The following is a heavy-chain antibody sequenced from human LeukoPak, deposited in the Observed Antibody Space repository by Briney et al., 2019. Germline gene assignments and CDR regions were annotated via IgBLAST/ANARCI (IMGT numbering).Heavy chain of an antibody. D-gene: IGHD3-22*01. Sequence: ASMTVSCKASGGTFTNYAISWVRQAPGQGLEWMGGIIPIFGTADYTQKFQGRVTITADESTSTAYMELSSLRSDDTAVYYCARVGLVRYYYDSSGQYYFDYWGQGTQVTVSS. CDR2: IIPIFGTA. CDR1: GGTFTNYA. V-gene: IGHV1-69*13. CDR3: ARVGLVRYYYDSSGQYYFDY. J-gene: IGHJ4*02.